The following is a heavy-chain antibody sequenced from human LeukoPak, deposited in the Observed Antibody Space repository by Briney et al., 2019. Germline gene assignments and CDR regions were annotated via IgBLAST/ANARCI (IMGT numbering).Heavy chain of an antibody. D-gene: IGHD3-10*01. Sequence: SETLSLTCTVSGGSISSYYWSWIRQPAGKGLEWVGRIYTSGSTNYNPSLKSRVTMSVDTSKNQFSLKLSSVTAADTAVYYCARVRGSGSYHHYYYYMDVWGKGTTVTVSS. CDR2: IYTSGST. J-gene: IGHJ6*03. V-gene: IGHV4-4*07. CDR3: ARVRGSGSYHHYYYYMDV. CDR1: GGSISSYY.